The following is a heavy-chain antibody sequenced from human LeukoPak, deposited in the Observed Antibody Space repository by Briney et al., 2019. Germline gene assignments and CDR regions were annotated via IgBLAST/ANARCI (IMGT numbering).Heavy chain of an antibody. D-gene: IGHD3-10*01. Sequence: PSETLSLTCAVYGGSFSNHFWSWIRQPPGKGLEWIGESNHSGSTNYNPSLKSRVTLSLDTSKNQFSLKLSSVTAADTAVYYCARGGYYGSGNDFRFDPWGQGTLVTASS. J-gene: IGHJ5*02. CDR3: ARGGYYGSGNDFRFDP. CDR1: GGSFSNHF. CDR2: SNHSGST. V-gene: IGHV4-34*01.